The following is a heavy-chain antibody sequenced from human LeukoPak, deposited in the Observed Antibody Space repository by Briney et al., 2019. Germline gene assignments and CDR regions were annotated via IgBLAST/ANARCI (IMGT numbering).Heavy chain of an antibody. CDR1: GYTFASYD. V-gene: IGHV1-8*01. CDR2: MNPNSGNT. CDR3: ARGLGFCSSTSCQPLGDY. D-gene: IGHD2-2*01. J-gene: IGHJ4*02. Sequence: ASVKVSCKASGYTFASYDITWVRQATGQGLECMGWMNPNSGNTGYARKFQGRVTMTRNTSISTAYMELSSLRSEDTAVYYCARGLGFCSSTSCQPLGDYWGQGTLVTVSS.